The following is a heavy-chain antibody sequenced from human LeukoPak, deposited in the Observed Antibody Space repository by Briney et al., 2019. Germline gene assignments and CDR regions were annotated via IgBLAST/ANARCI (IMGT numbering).Heavy chain of an antibody. D-gene: IGHD3-22*01. V-gene: IGHV4-38-2*02. Sequence: SETLSLTCTVSGYSIANGYQWAWIRQPPGKRLEWIGSIYQSGSTYDNLSLKSRLTMSVDTSKNQFSLKMRSVTAADTAVYYCARANYYDNSGYSRGAFDIWGQGTMVTVSS. CDR2: IYQSGST. J-gene: IGHJ3*02. CDR1: GYSIANGYQ. CDR3: ARANYYDNSGYSRGAFDI.